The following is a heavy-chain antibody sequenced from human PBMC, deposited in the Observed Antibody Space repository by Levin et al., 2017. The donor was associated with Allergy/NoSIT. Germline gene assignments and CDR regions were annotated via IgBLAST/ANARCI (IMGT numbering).Heavy chain of an antibody. CDR2: ISWNSGSI. CDR1: GFTFDDYA. V-gene: IGHV3-9*01. J-gene: IGHJ6*02. Sequence: SLKISCAASGFTFDDYAMHWVRQAPGKGLEWVSGISWNSGSIGYADSVKGRFTISRDNAKNSLYLQMNSLRAEDTALYYCAKGGWQQTHGGTYYYYDYGMDVWGQGTTVTVSS. CDR3: AKGGWQQTHGGTYYYYDYGMDV. D-gene: IGHD6-13*01.